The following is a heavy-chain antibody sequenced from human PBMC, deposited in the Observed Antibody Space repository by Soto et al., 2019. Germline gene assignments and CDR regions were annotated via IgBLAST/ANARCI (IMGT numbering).Heavy chain of an antibody. J-gene: IGHJ3*02. CDR3: ASAGCGGDCYHDAFDI. CDR1: GGSISSGGYY. CDR2: IYYSGST. V-gene: IGHV4-31*03. Sequence: QVQLQESGPGLVKPSQTLSLSCTVSGGSISSGGYYWSWIRQHPGKGLEWIGYIYYSGSTYYNPSLKSRVTISVDTSKNQFSLKLSSGTAADTAVYYCASAGCGGDCYHDAFDIWGQGTMVTVSS. D-gene: IGHD2-21*02.